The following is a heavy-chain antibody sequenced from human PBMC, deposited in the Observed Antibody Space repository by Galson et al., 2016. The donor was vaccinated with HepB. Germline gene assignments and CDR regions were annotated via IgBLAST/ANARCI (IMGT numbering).Heavy chain of an antibody. V-gene: IGHV3-33*06. CDR1: GFTFSSSG. Sequence: SLRLSCAASGFTFSSSGMHWVRQAPGKGLEWVAVIWNDGSNKFYANSVKGRFIISRDNSKKMLYLQMNSLRAEDTALYYCVKDRGTYDYVWGPDHYYFDYWGQGTLVTVSS. D-gene: IGHD3-16*01. CDR3: VKDRGTYDYVWGPDHYYFDY. J-gene: IGHJ4*02. CDR2: IWNDGSNK.